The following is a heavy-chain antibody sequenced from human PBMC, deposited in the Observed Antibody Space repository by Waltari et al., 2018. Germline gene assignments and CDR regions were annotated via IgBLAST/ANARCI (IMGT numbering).Heavy chain of an antibody. CDR2: IYYSGST. J-gene: IGHJ6*03. D-gene: IGHD3-10*01. Sequence: QVQLQESGPGLVKPSETLSLTCTVSGGSISSYYWSWIRQPPGKGLEWIGYIYYSGSTNYNPSLNSRVTISVDTSKNQCSLKRSSVTAADTAVYYCARACLFGFGELLPHGMDVWGKGTTVTVSS. CDR3: ARACLFGFGELLPHGMDV. CDR1: GGSISSYY. V-gene: IGHV4-59*01.